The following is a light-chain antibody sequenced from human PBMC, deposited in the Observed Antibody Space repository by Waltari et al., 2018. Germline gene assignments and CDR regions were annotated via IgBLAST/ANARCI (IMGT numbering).Light chain of an antibody. Sequence: EIVLTQSPGTLSLSPGERGTLSCRASQSVSSSYLAWYQQKPGQAPRLLIYGAASRATGIPDRFSGSGSGTDFTLTISRLEPEEFAVYYCQQYGSSPALTFGGGTKVEIK. V-gene: IGKV3-20*01. CDR3: QQYGSSPALT. J-gene: IGKJ4*01. CDR2: GAA. CDR1: QSVSSSY.